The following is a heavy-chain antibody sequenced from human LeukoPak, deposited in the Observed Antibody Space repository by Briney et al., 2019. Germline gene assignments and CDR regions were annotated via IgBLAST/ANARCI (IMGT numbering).Heavy chain of an antibody. CDR2: ISSSSSYI. V-gene: IGHV3-21*01. CDR1: GFTFSSYS. Sequence: PGGSLRLSCAASGFTFSSYSMNWVRQAPGKGLEWVSSISSSSSYIYYADSVKGRFTISRDNAKNSLYLQMNSLRAEDTAVYYCARARKYYYDSSGYLVDAFDIWGQGTMVTVSS. D-gene: IGHD3-22*01. CDR3: ARARKYYYDSSGYLVDAFDI. J-gene: IGHJ3*02.